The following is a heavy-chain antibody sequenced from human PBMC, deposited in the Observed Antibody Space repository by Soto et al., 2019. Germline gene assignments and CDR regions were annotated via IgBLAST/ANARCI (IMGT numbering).Heavy chain of an antibody. J-gene: IGHJ4*02. D-gene: IGHD2-2*01. CDR2: IIPIFGTA. CDR3: ARDRCSSTSCYSDY. CDR1: GGTFSSYA. Sequence: RASVKVSCKASGGTFSSYAISWVRQAPGQGLEWVGGIIPIFGTANYAQKFQGRVTITADESTSTAYMELSSLRSEDTAVYYCARDRCSSTSCYSDYWGQGTLVTVSS. V-gene: IGHV1-69*13.